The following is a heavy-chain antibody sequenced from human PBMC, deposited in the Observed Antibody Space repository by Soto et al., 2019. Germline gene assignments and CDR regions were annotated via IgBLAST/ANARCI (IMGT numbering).Heavy chain of an antibody. J-gene: IGHJ5*02. D-gene: IGHD3-9*01. V-gene: IGHV2-5*02. Sequence: SGPTLVKPTQPLTLTCTFSGFSLSTSGVGVGWIRQPPGKALEWLALIYWDDDKRYSPSLKSRLTITKDTSKNQVVLTMTNMDPVETATYYCAHRPGDRERYFGHNWFDPWGQGTLVTVSS. CDR2: IYWDDDK. CDR3: AHRPGDRERYFGHNWFDP. CDR1: GFSLSTSGVG.